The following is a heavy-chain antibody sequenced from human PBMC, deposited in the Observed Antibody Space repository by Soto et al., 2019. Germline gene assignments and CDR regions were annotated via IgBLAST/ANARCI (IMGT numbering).Heavy chain of an antibody. D-gene: IGHD3-10*01. J-gene: IGHJ4*02. CDR1: GGSISSSSYY. CDR2: IYYSGST. V-gene: IGHV4-39*01. Sequence: SETLSLTCTVSGGSISSSSYYWGWIRQPPGEGLEWIGSIYYSGSTYYNPSLKSRVTISVDTSKNQFSLKLSSVTAADTAVYYCGGRGYYYRSGSGGEFDYWGQGTLVTVYS. CDR3: GGRGYYYRSGSGGEFDY.